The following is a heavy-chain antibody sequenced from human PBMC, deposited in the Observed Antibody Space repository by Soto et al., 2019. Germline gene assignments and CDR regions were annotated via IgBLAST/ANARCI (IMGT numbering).Heavy chain of an antibody. V-gene: IGHV1-46*01. Sequence: QVQLVQSGAEVTKPGASVKVSCKASGYIFTTYYIHWVRQAPGQGLEWMAIINPLPTSGSTNYAQEFRGRVTVTRDTSTSTVYMELSSLRSDDTAIYYCARDLAAAAYWGQGTLVTVSS. J-gene: IGHJ4*02. CDR3: ARDLAAAAY. D-gene: IGHD6-13*01. CDR1: GYIFTTYY. CDR2: INPLPTSGST.